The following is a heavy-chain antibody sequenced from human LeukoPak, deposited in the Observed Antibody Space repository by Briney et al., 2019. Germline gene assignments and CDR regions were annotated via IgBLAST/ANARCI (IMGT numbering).Heavy chain of an antibody. Sequence: PGGSLRLSCAASGFTVSSNYMSWVRQAPGKGLEWVSVIYSGGSTYYADSVKGRFTISRDNSKSTLYLQMNSLRAEDAAVYYCARGGSGYPLDYLGQGTLVTVSS. J-gene: IGHJ4*02. CDR2: IYSGGST. CDR3: ARGGSGYPLDY. CDR1: GFTVSSNY. D-gene: IGHD3-22*01. V-gene: IGHV3-53*01.